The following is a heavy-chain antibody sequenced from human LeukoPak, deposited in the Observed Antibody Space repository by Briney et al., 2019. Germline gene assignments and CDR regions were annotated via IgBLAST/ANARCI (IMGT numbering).Heavy chain of an antibody. CDR3: ARQGPTWPFDY. CDR2: RYYRSKWYD. D-gene: IGHD5-24*01. CDR1: GDSVSSNSAV. Sequence: SQTLSLTYAISGDSVSSNSAVWKWIRQSPSRGLEWLGRRYYRSKWYDDYAVTVKSRITINPDTSKNQFSLLLHSVTPEDTAVYYCARQGPTWPFDYWGEGTRVTVSS. J-gene: IGHJ4*02. V-gene: IGHV6-1*01.